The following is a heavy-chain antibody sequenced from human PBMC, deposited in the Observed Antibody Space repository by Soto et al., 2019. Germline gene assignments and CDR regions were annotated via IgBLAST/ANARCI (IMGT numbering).Heavy chain of an antibody. CDR2: IYYSGST. V-gene: IGHV4-30-4*01. CDR3: ARNVLRYFDWLPIRSDAFDI. D-gene: IGHD3-9*01. CDR1: GSSISRGDYY. Sequence: SETLSLTCTVSGSSISRGDYYWRWIRQPPGKGLEWIGYIYYSGSTYYNPSLKSRVTISVDTSKNQFSLKLSSVTAADTAVYYCARNVLRYFDWLPIRSDAFDIWGQGTMVTVSS. J-gene: IGHJ3*02.